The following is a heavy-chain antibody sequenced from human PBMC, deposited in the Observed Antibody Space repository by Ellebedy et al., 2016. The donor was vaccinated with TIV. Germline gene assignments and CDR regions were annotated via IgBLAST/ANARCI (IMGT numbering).Heavy chain of an antibody. CDR1: GFNFDDFA. V-gene: IGHV3-9*01. CDR3: AEATMARYYYFGMDV. Sequence: SLKISCAASGFNFDDFAMYWVRQAPGKGLEWVSGINWHSGTIGYADSVKGRFTITRDNAKDSLYLQMDSLREEDTALYYCAEATMARYYYFGMDVWGQGTTVIVSS. D-gene: IGHD3-10*01. J-gene: IGHJ6*02. CDR2: INWHSGTI.